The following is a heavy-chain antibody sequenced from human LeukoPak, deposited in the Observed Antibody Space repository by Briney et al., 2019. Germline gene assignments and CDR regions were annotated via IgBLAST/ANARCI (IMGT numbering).Heavy chain of an antibody. Sequence: SETLSLTCTVSGGSISRYYWSWIRQPPGKGLEWIGSIYHSGSTYYNPSLKSRVTISVDTSKNQFSLKLTSVTAADTAVYYCARDEDSSSFDYWGQGTLVTVSS. CDR3: ARDEDSSSFDY. CDR1: GGSISRYY. CDR2: IYHSGST. D-gene: IGHD6-19*01. V-gene: IGHV4-38-2*02. J-gene: IGHJ4*02.